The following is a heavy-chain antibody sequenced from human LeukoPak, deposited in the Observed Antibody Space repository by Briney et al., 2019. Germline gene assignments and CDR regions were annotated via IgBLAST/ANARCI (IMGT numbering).Heavy chain of an antibody. D-gene: IGHD5-18*01. V-gene: IGHV1-69*13. CDR2: IIPIFGTA. J-gene: IGHJ6*02. CDR3: ARGLYSYEHYYYYGMDV. Sequence: SVKVSCKASGGTFSSYAISWVRQAPGQGLEWMGGIIPIFGTANYAQKFQGRVTITADESTSTAYMELSSLRSEDTAVYYCARGLYSYEHYYYYGMDVWGQGTTVTVSS. CDR1: GGTFSSYA.